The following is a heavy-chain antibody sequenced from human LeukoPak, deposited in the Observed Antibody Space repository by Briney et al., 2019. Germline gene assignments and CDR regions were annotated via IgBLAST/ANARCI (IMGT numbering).Heavy chain of an antibody. D-gene: IGHD3-16*02. CDR3: ARDFSGDYVWGSYRYNWFDP. J-gene: IGHJ5*02. Sequence: ASVKVSYKASGGTFSSYAISWVRQAPGQGLEWMGGIIPIFGTANYAQKFQGRVTITADESTSTAYMELSSLRSEDTAVYYCARDFSGDYVWGSYRYNWFDPWGQGTLVTASS. CDR2: IIPIFGTA. V-gene: IGHV1-69*01. CDR1: GGTFSSYA.